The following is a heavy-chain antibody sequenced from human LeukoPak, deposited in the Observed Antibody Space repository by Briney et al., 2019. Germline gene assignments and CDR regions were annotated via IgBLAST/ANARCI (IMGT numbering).Heavy chain of an antibody. CDR2: TYSNGRT. CDR1: GFTVSSNY. J-gene: IGHJ6*03. Sequence: GGSLRLSCAASGFTVSSNYMSWVRQAPGKGLEWVSVTYSNGRTYYADSVKGRFTISRDISKDTLYLQMNSLRAEDTAVYYCARDGDSSGYPRHYMDVWGKGTTVTISS. V-gene: IGHV3-53*01. CDR3: ARDGDSSGYPRHYMDV. D-gene: IGHD3-22*01.